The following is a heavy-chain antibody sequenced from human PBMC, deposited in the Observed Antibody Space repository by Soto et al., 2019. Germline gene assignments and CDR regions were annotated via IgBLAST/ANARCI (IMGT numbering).Heavy chain of an antibody. Sequence: QVQLQESGPGLVKPSGTLSLTCAVSGGSISSSNWWSWVRQPPGKGLEWIGEIYHSGSTNYDPSLKSRVTISVDKSKNQFSLKLSSVTAADTAVYYCARVFRPHWPHYGSGSYRRGMDVWGQGTTVTVSS. V-gene: IGHV4-4*02. J-gene: IGHJ6*02. CDR3: ARVFRPHWPHYGSGSYRRGMDV. CDR1: GGSISSSNW. D-gene: IGHD3-10*01. CDR2: IYHSGST.